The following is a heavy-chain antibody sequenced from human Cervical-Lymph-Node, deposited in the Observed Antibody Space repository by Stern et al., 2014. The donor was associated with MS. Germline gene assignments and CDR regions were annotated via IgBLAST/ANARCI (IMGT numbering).Heavy chain of an antibody. D-gene: IGHD1-26*01. J-gene: IGHJ4*02. CDR3: AKGGSGSYLD. V-gene: IGHV3-30*04. CDR1: GFVFRRYA. Sequence: VQLVESGGGVVQPGRSLRLSCAASGFVFRRYALHWVRQAPGKGLEWRARSSYDGRDKYYTDSVKGRFTVSRDNSNNTVDLEMNSLRLEDTAVYYCAKGGSGSYLDWGQGSLVTVSS. CDR2: SSYDGRDK.